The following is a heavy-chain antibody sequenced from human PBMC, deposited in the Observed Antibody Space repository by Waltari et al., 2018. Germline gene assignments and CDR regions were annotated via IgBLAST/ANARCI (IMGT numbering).Heavy chain of an antibody. D-gene: IGHD2-2*01. V-gene: IGHV1-69*01. CDR3: ARGIVVVPAAPYYYYYYGMDV. Sequence: QVQLVQSGAEVKKPGPSVKVSCKASGGTFSSYAISWVRQAPGQGLEWMGGIIPIFGTANYAQKFQGRVTITADESTSTAYMALSSLRSEDTAVYYCARGIVVVPAAPYYYYYYGMDVWGQGTTVTVCS. CDR1: GGTFSSYA. CDR2: IIPIFGTA. J-gene: IGHJ6*02.